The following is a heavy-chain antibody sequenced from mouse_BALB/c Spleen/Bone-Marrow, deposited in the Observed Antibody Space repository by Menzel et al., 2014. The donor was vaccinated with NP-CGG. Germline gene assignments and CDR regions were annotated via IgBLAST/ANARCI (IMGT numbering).Heavy chain of an antibody. V-gene: IGHV5-17*02. CDR1: GFTFSSFG. D-gene: IGHD1-1*01. J-gene: IGHJ2*01. CDR2: ISSGSSTI. CDR3: ARSGSSSGYFDY. Sequence: EVKLMESGGGLVQPGGSRKLSCAASGFTFSSFGMHWVRQAPEKGLERVAYISSGSSTIYYADTVMGRFAISRDNPKNTLFLQMTSLRSEDTAMYYCARSGSSSGYFDYWGQGITLTVSS.